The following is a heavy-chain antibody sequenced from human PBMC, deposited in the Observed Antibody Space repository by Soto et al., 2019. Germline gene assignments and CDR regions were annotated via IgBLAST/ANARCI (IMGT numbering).Heavy chain of an antibody. D-gene: IGHD3-22*01. V-gene: IGHV3-30*18. CDR3: AKVNTMIVVVPPSFDY. CDR1: GFTFSSYG. CDR2: ISYDGSNK. Sequence: GGSLRLSCAASGFTFSSYGMHWVRQAPGKGLEWVAVISYDGSNKYYADSVKGRFIISRDNSKNTLYLQMNSLRAEDTAVYYCAKVNTMIVVVPPSFDYWGQGTLATVSS. J-gene: IGHJ4*02.